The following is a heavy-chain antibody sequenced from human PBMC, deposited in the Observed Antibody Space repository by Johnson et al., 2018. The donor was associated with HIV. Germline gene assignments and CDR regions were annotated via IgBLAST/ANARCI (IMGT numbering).Heavy chain of an antibody. J-gene: IGHJ3*02. CDR2: VNLNGGST. CDR3: ARGVVPDPFDI. V-gene: IGHV3-20*04. CDR1: GFSFGDYA. D-gene: IGHD2-15*01. Sequence: VQLVESGGSVVRPGGSLRISCAVSGFSFGDYAMNWVRQVPGKGLEWVSGVNLNGGSTHYAASVRGRFTISRDNAKNSLYLQMKSLRAEDTALYYCARGVVPDPFDIWGQGTMVTVSS.